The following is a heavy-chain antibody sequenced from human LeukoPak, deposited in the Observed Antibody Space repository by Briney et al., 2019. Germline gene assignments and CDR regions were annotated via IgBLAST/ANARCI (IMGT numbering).Heavy chain of an antibody. CDR2: NIPIFGTA. CDR3: ARDTPLRLENWFDP. V-gene: IGHV1-69*06. Sequence: SVKVSCKASGGTFSSYAISWVRQAPGQGLEWMGGNIPIFGTANYAQKFQGRVTITADKSTSTAYMELSSLRSEDTAVYYCARDTPLRLENWFDPWGQGTLVTVSS. J-gene: IGHJ5*02. D-gene: IGHD1-1*01. CDR1: GGTFSSYA.